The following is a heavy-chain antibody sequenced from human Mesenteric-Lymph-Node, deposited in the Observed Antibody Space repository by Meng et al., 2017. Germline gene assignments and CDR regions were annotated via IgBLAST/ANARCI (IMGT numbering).Heavy chain of an antibody. CDR1: GYTFTGYF. V-gene: IGHV1-2*02. D-gene: IGHD2-21*02. Sequence: ASVKVSCKTSGYTFTGYFIHWVRQAPGQGLEWMGWINPNSGVPNYAQRFQGRVTMTRDTSISTAYMELSRLRFDDTAVYYCARSAYCGGDCYSVHFDYWGQGTLVTVSS. J-gene: IGHJ4*02. CDR2: INPNSGVP. CDR3: ARSAYCGGDCYSVHFDY.